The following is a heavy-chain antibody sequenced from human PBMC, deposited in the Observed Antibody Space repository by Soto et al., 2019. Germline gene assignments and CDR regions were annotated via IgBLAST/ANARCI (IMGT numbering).Heavy chain of an antibody. Sequence: GESLKISCKGSGYSFTSYWIGWVRQMPGKGLEWMGIIYPGDSDTRYSPSFQGQVTISADKSISTAYLQWSSLKASDTAMYYCASSYCGGDCSAGYCYGMDVWGQGTTVTVSS. CDR1: GYSFTSYW. D-gene: IGHD2-21*02. J-gene: IGHJ6*02. V-gene: IGHV5-51*01. CDR2: IYPGDSDT. CDR3: ASSYCGGDCSAGYCYGMDV.